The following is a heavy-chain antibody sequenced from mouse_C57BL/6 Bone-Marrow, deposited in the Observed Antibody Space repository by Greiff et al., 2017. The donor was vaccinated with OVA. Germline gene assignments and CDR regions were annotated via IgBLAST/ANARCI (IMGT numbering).Heavy chain of an antibody. CDR3: AGDSQGYEAMDY. CDR2: ITHSGET. D-gene: IGHD2-10*02. CDR1: GFPITSGYY. V-gene: IGHV12-3*01. Sequence: VKLQESGPGLVKPSQSLFLTCSITGFPITSGYYWIWIRQSPGKPLEWMGYITHSGETFYNPSLQSPISITRETSKNQFFLQLNSVTTEDTAMYYCAGDSQGYEAMDYWGQGTSVTVSS. J-gene: IGHJ4*01.